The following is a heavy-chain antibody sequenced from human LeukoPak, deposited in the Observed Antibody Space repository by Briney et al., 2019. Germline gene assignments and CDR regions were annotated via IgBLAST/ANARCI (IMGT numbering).Heavy chain of an antibody. Sequence: SETLSLTCIVSGGSISSYYWSWIRQPPGKGLEWIGYIYYSGSTNYNPSLKSRVTISVDTSKNQFSLKLSSVTAADTAVYYCARQPRGRITGTAQYFDYWGQGTLVTVSS. CDR2: IYYSGST. J-gene: IGHJ4*02. CDR1: GGSISSYY. V-gene: IGHV4-59*08. D-gene: IGHD1-20*01. CDR3: ARQPRGRITGTAQYFDY.